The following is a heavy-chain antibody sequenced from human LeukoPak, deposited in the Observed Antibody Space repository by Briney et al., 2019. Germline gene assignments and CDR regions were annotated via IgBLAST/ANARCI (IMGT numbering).Heavy chain of an antibody. Sequence: SETLSLTCSVTGGSVTSGTYHWGWIRQPPGKGLEWIGSVYFDGGTHYKPSLQSRVTISVDTSKNQFSLRLSSVTAADTALYYCARDHYYDGRGRFDPWGQGTLVTVSS. D-gene: IGHD3-16*01. CDR2: VYFDGGT. J-gene: IGHJ5*02. V-gene: IGHV4-39*07. CDR1: GGSVTSGTYH. CDR3: ARDHYYDGRGRFDP.